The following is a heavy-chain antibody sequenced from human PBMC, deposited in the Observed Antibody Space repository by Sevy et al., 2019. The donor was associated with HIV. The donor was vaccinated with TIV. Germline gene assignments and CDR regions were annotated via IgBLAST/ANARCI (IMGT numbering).Heavy chain of an antibody. CDR3: TTLPHYDYVWGSYRYRDY. D-gene: IGHD3-16*02. J-gene: IGHJ4*02. Sequence: GGSLRLSCAASGFTFSNAWMNWVRQAPGKGLERVGRIKSKTDGGTTDYAAPVKGRFTISRDDSKNTLYLQMNSLKTEDTAVYYCTTLPHYDYVWGSYRYRDYWGQGTLVTVSS. V-gene: IGHV3-15*07. CDR2: IKSKTDGGTT. CDR1: GFTFSNAW.